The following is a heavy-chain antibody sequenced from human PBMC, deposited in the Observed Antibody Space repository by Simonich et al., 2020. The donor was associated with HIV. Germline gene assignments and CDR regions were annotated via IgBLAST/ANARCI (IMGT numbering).Heavy chain of an antibody. CDR3: ARHLYLGSGSYYPYYYYYYMDV. D-gene: IGHD3-10*01. CDR2: ISYSGRT. V-gene: IGHV4-39*01. J-gene: IGHJ6*03. Sequence: QLQLQESGPGLVKPSETLSLTCTVSGGSISSSSYYWGWIRQPPGKGLEWIGSISYSGRTYYNPPLKSRVTISVDTSKNQFSLKLSSVTAADTAVYYCARHLYLGSGSYYPYYYYYYMDVWGKGTTVTVSS. CDR1: GGSISSSSYY.